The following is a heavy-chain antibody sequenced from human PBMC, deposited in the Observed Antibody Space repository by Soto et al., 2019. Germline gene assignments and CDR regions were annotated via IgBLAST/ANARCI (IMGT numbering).Heavy chain of an antibody. V-gene: IGHV4-34*01. Sequence: SETLSLTCAVYGGSFNGYYWSWIRQPPGKGLEWIGEINHSGSTNYNPSLKSRVTISVDTSKNQFSLKLSSVTAADTAVYYCARGVAAADEDYWGQGTLVTVSS. CDR1: GGSFNGYY. CDR3: ARGVAAADEDY. CDR2: INHSGST. J-gene: IGHJ4*02. D-gene: IGHD6-13*01.